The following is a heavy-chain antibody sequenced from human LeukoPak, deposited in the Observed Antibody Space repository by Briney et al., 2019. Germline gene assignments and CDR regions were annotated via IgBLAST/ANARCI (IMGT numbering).Heavy chain of an antibody. V-gene: IGHV4-59*01. Sequence: SETLSLTCTVSGGSISDYYWSWIRQSPGKGLEGIGYIYYSGTTNYNPSLKSRVTISVDTSKNQFSLKLSSVTAADTAVYFCSRAAAGSVGWFDPWGQGTLVTVSS. CDR3: SRAAAGSVGWFDP. D-gene: IGHD6-13*01. J-gene: IGHJ5*02. CDR2: IYYSGTT. CDR1: GGSISDYY.